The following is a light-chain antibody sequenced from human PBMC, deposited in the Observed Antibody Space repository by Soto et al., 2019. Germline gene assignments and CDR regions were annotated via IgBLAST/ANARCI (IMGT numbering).Light chain of an antibody. CDR2: EVS. V-gene: IGLV2-18*02. Sequence: QSAPTQPPSVSGSPGQSVTISCTGTSSDVASYNRVSWYQQPPGTAPKLIIYEVSNRPSGVPDRFSGSKSGNTASLTISGLQAEDEADYYCSSYTTSSTYVFGTGTKVTDL. J-gene: IGLJ1*01. CDR1: SSDVASYNR. CDR3: SSYTTSSTYV.